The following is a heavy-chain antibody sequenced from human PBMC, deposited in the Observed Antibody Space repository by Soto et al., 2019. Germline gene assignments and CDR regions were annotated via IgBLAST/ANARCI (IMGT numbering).Heavy chain of an antibody. V-gene: IGHV3-30-3*01. D-gene: IGHD5-18*01. J-gene: IGHJ6*02. Sequence: GGSLRLSCAASGFTFSSYAMHWVRQAPGKGLEWVAVISYDGSNKYYADSVKGRFTISRDNSKNTLYLQMNSLRAEDTAVYYCARDTAMVTIPQLYYYYSGMDVWGQGTTVTVSS. CDR3: ARDTAMVTIPQLYYYYSGMDV. CDR2: ISYDGSNK. CDR1: GFTFSSYA.